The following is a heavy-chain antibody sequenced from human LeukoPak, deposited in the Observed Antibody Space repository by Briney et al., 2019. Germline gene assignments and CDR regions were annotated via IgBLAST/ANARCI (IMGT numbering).Heavy chain of an antibody. D-gene: IGHD2-2*01. CDR2: ISDSGGST. CDR1: GFTFSSYA. V-gene: IGHV3-23*01. J-gene: IGHJ4*02. CDR3: ARDLQLLWAGVY. Sequence: SGGSLRLSCAASGFTFSSYAMSWVRQAPGKGLEWVSGISDSGGSTYYADSVKGRFTISRDNAKNSLYLQMNSLRAEDTAVYYCARDLQLLWAGVYWGQGTLVTVSS.